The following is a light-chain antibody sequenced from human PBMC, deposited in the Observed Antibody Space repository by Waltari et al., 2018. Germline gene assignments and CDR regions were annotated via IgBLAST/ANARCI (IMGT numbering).Light chain of an antibody. CDR2: GAS. Sequence: DIQMTQSPSSLSASVGDRVTITCRASQSISSYLNWYQQKPGKAPKHLIYGASSLRGGAPSRFSGSRSGTDFTLTISSLQPEDFASYYCQQTYSSPLTFGPGTKLDIK. CDR3: QQTYSSPLT. V-gene: IGKV1-39*01. CDR1: QSISSY. J-gene: IGKJ3*01.